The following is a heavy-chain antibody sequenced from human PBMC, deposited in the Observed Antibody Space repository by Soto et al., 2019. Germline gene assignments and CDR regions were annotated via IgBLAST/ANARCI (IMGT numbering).Heavy chain of an antibody. CDR2: INAGNGNT. CDR1: GYTFTSYA. D-gene: IGHD3-10*01. CDR3: ARDPVELLWFGELRFYGMDV. J-gene: IGHJ6*02. Sequence: ASVKVSCKASGYTFTSYAMHWVRQAPGQRLEWMGWINAGNGNTKYSQKFQGRVTITRDTSASTAYMELSSLRSEDTAVYYCARDPVELLWFGELRFYGMDVWGQGTTVTVSS. V-gene: IGHV1-3*01.